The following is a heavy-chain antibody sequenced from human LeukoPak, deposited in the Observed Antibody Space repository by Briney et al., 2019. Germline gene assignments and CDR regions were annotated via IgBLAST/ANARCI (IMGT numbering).Heavy chain of an antibody. J-gene: IGHJ1*01. CDR3: ARAPYDSSGLEH. CDR2: ISSSSSYI. CDR1: GFTFSNFW. Sequence: SGGSLRLSCAASGFTFSNFWMNWVRQAPGKGLEWVSSISSSSSYIYYADSVKGRFTISRDNAKNSLYLQMNSLRAEDTAVYYCARAPYDSSGLEHWGQGTLVTVSS. V-gene: IGHV3-21*01. D-gene: IGHD3-22*01.